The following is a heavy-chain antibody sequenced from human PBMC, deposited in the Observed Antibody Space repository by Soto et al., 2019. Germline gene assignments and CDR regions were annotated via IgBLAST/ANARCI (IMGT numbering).Heavy chain of an antibody. J-gene: IGHJ6*02. CDR3: ARHRPIQFGVYYYYGMDV. CDR1: GYSFSSHW. D-gene: IGHD3-10*01. Sequence: PGESLKISCKSSGYSFSSHWIGWVRQMPGKGLEWMGIIHPGDFDTRYSPSSQGQVSISADKSNRTAYLQWSSLKASDTAMYYCARHRPIQFGVYYYYGMDVWGQGTTVTVSS. CDR2: IHPGDFDT. V-gene: IGHV5-51*01.